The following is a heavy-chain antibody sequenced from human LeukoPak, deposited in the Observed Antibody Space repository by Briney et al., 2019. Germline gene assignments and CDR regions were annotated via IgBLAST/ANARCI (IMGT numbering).Heavy chain of an antibody. V-gene: IGHV1-18*01. D-gene: IGHD3-3*01. CDR2: ISAYNGNT. Sequence: ASVKVSCKASGYTFTSYGISWVRQAPGQGLEWMGWISAYNGNTNYAQKLQGRVTMTTDTSTSTAYMELRSLRSDDTAVYYCARDHLYDFWSGYYRAGYFDYWGQGTLVTVSS. J-gene: IGHJ4*02. CDR1: GYTFTSYG. CDR3: ARDHLYDFWSGYYRAGYFDY.